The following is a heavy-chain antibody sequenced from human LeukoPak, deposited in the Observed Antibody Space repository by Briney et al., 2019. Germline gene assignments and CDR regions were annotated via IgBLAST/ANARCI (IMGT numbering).Heavy chain of an antibody. CDR2: INSNSGNI. CDR3: ARLYYGSGSYLNYYMDV. J-gene: IGHJ6*03. CDR1: GFTFSSHS. D-gene: IGHD3-10*01. V-gene: IGHV3-21*01. Sequence: GSLRLSCAASGFTFSSHSMNWVRPAPGKGLEWVSSINSNSGNIQYADSVTGRFTVSRDNAKSSLSLQMNSLRAEDTAVYYCARLYYGSGSYLNYYMDVWGKGTTVIVSS.